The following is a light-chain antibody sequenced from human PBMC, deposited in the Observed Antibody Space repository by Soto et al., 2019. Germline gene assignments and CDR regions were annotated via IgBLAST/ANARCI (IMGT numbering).Light chain of an antibody. CDR1: QSVSSSY. Sequence: EIVLTQSPATLSFSPGERATLSCGASQSVSSSYLAWYQQKPGQAPRLLIYDASSRATGIPDRFSGSGSGTDFILTISSLEPEDFALYYCQQYGSSPITFGQGTRLEIK. V-gene: IGKV3D-20*01. CDR3: QQYGSSPIT. J-gene: IGKJ5*01. CDR2: DAS.